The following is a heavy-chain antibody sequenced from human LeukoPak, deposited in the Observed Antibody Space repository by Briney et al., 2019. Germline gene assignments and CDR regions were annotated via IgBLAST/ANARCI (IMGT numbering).Heavy chain of an antibody. Sequence: ASVEVSCKASGYTFTGYYMHWVRQAPGQGLEWMGWINPNSGGTNYAQKFQGRVTMTRDTSISTAYMELSRLRSGDTAVYYCARVGYSYGATFDYWGQGTLVTVSS. CDR2: INPNSGGT. J-gene: IGHJ4*02. D-gene: IGHD5-18*01. CDR3: ARVGYSYGATFDY. CDR1: GYTFTGYY. V-gene: IGHV1-2*02.